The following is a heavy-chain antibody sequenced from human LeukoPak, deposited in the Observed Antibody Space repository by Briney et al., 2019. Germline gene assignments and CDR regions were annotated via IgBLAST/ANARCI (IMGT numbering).Heavy chain of an antibody. CDR3: AKDRIRSTSCRAFDY. J-gene: IGHJ4*02. Sequence: GGSLRLSCTTSGFNFQSYHMNWVRQAPGKGPEWVSSISSTSTSMFYADSVKGRFTISRDNAKNSLYLQMNSLRAEDTAVYSCAKDRIRSTSCRAFDYWGQGTLVTVSS. V-gene: IGHV3-21*04. CDR1: GFNFQSYH. D-gene: IGHD2-2*01. CDR2: ISSTSTSM.